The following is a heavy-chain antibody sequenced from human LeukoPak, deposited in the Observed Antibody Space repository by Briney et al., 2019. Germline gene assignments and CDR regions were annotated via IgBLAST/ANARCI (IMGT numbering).Heavy chain of an antibody. CDR1: GFTFSSYG. Sequence: GGTLRLSCAASGFTFSSYGMTWVRQAPGKGLEWVSAISGSGDSTYYADSVKGRFTISRDNSKNTLYLQMNSLRAEDTAVYYCVRIIYFDYWGQGTLVTVSS. J-gene: IGHJ4*02. V-gene: IGHV3-23*01. CDR2: ISGSGDST. D-gene: IGHD1-14*01. CDR3: VRIIYFDY.